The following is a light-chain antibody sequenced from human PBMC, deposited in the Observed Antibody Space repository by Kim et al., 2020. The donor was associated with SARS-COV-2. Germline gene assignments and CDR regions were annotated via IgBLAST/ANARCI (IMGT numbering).Light chain of an antibody. CDR1: QSVNINY. CDR3: QHFGSSPYT. CDR2: GAS. Sequence: LCPEERAPVSCRASQSVNINYLACYQQRVGQAPRLLFYGASTRTTGIPDRFSGSGSGTDFPLTFSRLEPKDFAVYYCQHFGSSPYTFGQGTKLEIK. J-gene: IGKJ2*01. V-gene: IGKV3-20*01.